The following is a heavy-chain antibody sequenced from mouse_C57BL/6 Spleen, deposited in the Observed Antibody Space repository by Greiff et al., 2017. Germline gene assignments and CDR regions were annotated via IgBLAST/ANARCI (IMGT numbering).Heavy chain of an antibody. D-gene: IGHD2-3*01. CDR1: GYTFTSYW. CDR2: IDPSDSYT. J-gene: IGHJ4*01. Sequence: VQLQQPGAELVMPGASVKLSCKASGYTFTSYWMHWVKQRPGQGLEWIGEIDPSDSYTNYNQKFKGKSTLTVDKSSSTAYMQLSSLTSEDSAVYYWARNGYDDGYPYYAMDYWGQGTSVTVSS. V-gene: IGHV1-69*01. CDR3: ARNGYDDGYPYYAMDY.